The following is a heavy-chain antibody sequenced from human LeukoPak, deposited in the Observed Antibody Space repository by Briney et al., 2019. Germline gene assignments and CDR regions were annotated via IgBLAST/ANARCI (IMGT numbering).Heavy chain of an antibody. CDR2: IYYSGST. CDR1: GGSISSYY. Sequence: SETLSLTCTVSGGSISSYYWSWIRQPPGKGLEWIGYIYYSGSTNYNPSLTSRVTISVDTSKNQFSLKLSSVTAADTAVYYCARGCSSTSCSMGAFDYWGQGTLVTVSS. D-gene: IGHD2-2*01. J-gene: IGHJ4*02. V-gene: IGHV4-59*01. CDR3: ARGCSSTSCSMGAFDY.